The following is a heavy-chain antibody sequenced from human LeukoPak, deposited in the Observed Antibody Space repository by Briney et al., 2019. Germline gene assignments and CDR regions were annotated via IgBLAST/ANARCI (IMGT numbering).Heavy chain of an antibody. CDR3: ARDLHCSSTSCYTDDAFDI. D-gene: IGHD2-2*02. Sequence: SETLSLTCTVSGGSISSYYWSRIRQPPGKGLEWIGYIYYSGSTNYNPSLKSRVTISVDTSKNQFSLKLKYVTAADTAVYYCARDLHCSSTSCYTDDAFDIWGQGTMVTVSS. V-gene: IGHV4-59*12. J-gene: IGHJ3*02. CDR1: GGSISSYY. CDR2: IYYSGST.